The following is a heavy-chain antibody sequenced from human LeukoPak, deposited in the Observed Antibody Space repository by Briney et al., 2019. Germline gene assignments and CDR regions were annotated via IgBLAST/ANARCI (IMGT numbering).Heavy chain of an antibody. CDR3: ARGCYYERSGYCPFDY. J-gene: IGHJ4*02. Sequence: PGGSLRLSCSASGFIFSTYAMHWVRQAPGKGLEYVSAISSNGDRTYYADAVKGRFTISRDNSKNTVYLQMNSLRADDTAVYYCARGCYYERSGYCPFDYWGPGTLVTVSS. V-gene: IGHV3-64*04. CDR1: GFIFSTYA. CDR2: ISSNGDRT. D-gene: IGHD3-22*01.